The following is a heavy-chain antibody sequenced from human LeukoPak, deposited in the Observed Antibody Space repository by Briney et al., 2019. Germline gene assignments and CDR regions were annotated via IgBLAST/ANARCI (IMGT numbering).Heavy chain of an antibody. CDR3: ARVLRYCSGGNCYSGGLGYMDV. CDR1: GFSFSSQW. D-gene: IGHD2-15*01. CDR2: VNQGGTGK. J-gene: IGHJ6*03. Sequence: PGGSLRLSCAASGFSFSSQWMSWVRQAPGKGLEWVAIVNQGGTGKYYVDSVKGRFTISRDNAENSLFLQMNSLRAEDTAVYYCARVLRYCSGGNCYSGGLGYMDVWGKGTTVTISS. V-gene: IGHV3-7*03.